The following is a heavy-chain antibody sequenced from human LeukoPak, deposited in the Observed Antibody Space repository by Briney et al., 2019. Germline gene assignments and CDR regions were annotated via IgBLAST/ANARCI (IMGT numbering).Heavy chain of an antibody. J-gene: IGHJ4*02. Sequence: PSGTLSLTCTVSGGSISSSSYYWGWIRQPPGKGLEWIGSIYYSGSTYYNPSLKSRVTISVDTSKNQFSLKLSSVTAADTAVYYCARICWSGYDYGDYFDYWGQGTLVTVSS. V-gene: IGHV4-39*01. CDR2: IYYSGST. CDR1: GGSISSSSYY. CDR3: ARICWSGYDYGDYFDY. D-gene: IGHD5-12*01.